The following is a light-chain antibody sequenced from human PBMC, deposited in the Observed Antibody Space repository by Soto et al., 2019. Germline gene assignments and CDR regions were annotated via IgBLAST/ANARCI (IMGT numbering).Light chain of an antibody. V-gene: IGLV1-44*01. J-gene: IGLJ2*01. CDR3: AAWDDSLNGVV. Sequence: QPVLTQSPSSSGTPGQTIAISCSGGSSNIGSHTVNWYQQLPGTAPRLLIYSNTQRPSGVPDRFSGSKSGTSASLAISGLQSEYEGDYYCAAWDDSLNGVVFGGGTKVTVL. CDR2: SNT. CDR1: SSNIGSHT.